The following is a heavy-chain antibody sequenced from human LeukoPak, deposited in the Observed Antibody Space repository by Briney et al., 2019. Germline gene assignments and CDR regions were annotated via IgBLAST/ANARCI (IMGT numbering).Heavy chain of an antibody. CDR1: GFTSSSYA. J-gene: IGHJ4*02. Sequence: GGSLRLSCAASGFTSSSYAMHWVRQAPGKGLEWVAVISYDGSNKYYADSVKGRFTISRDNSKNTLYLQMNSLRADDTAVYYCARDWREWIQLWLLTYWGQGTLVTVSS. D-gene: IGHD5-18*01. CDR2: ISYDGSNK. CDR3: ARDWREWIQLWLLTY. V-gene: IGHV3-30-3*01.